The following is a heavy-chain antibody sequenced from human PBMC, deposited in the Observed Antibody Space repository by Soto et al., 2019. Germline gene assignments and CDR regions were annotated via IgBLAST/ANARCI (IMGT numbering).Heavy chain of an antibody. CDR3: ASELSGYYYDSSGYLPNLVYFDY. CDR2: ISSSSSTI. D-gene: IGHD3-22*01. CDR1: GFTFSSYS. V-gene: IGHV3-48*02. J-gene: IGHJ4*02. Sequence: GGSLRLSCAASGFTFSSYSMNWVRQAPGKGLEWVSYISSSSSTIYYADTVKGRFTISRDNAKNSLYLQMNSLRDEDTAVYYCASELSGYYYDSSGYLPNLVYFDYWGQGTLVTVSS.